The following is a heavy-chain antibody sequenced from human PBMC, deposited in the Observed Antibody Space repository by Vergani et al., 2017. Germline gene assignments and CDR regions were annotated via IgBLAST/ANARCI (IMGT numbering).Heavy chain of an antibody. V-gene: IGHV4-38-2*02. CDR2: IYHSGST. CDR1: GYSISSGYY. D-gene: IGHD3-16*01. Sequence: QVQLQESGPGLVKPSETLSLTCTVSGYSISSGYYWGWIRQPPGKGLEWIGSIYHSGSTYYNPSLKSRVTISVDTSTNQFSLKLSSVTAADTAVYYCARDSGGDVWGSYEAWFDPWGQGTLVTVSS. CDR3: ARDSGGDVWGSYEAWFDP. J-gene: IGHJ5*02.